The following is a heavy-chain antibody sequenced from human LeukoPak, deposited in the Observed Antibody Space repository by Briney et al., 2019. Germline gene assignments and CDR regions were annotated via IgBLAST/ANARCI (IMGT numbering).Heavy chain of an antibody. CDR1: GFTFSNYA. Sequence: GGSLRLSCSASGFTFSNYAMHWVRQAPGKGLEYVSAISSNGDSTYYADSVKGRFIISRDNSKNSLSLHMSSLRAEDTAVYYCVKSASSYGANWFDPWGQGTPVTVSS. CDR3: VKSASSYGANWFDP. D-gene: IGHD4/OR15-4a*01. CDR2: ISSNGDST. J-gene: IGHJ5*02. V-gene: IGHV3-64D*09.